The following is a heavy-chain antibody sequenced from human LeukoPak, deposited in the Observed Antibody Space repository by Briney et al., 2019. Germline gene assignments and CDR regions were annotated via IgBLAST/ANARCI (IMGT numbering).Heavy chain of an antibody. CDR2: MNPNSGNT. CDR3: ARGIDSWLQSDDAFDI. V-gene: IGHV1-8*01. CDR1: GYTFTSYD. J-gene: IGHJ3*02. D-gene: IGHD5-24*01. Sequence: GASVKVSCKASGYTFTSYDINWVRQATGQGLEWMGWMNPNSGNTGYAQKFQGRVTMTRNTSISTAYMELSSLRSEDTAVYYCARGIDSWLQSDDAFDIWGQGTMVTVSS.